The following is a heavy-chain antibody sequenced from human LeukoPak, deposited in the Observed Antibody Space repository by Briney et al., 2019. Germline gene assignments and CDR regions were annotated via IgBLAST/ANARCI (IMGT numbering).Heavy chain of an antibody. CDR2: IYTSGST. CDR1: GGSISSGSYY. Sequence: SETLSLTCTVSGGSISSGSYYWNWIRQPAGKGLEWIGRIYTSGSTNYNPSLKSRVTISVDTSKNQFSLKLSSVTAADTAVYYCARVDFWSGYSFDYWGQGTLVTVSS. J-gene: IGHJ4*02. D-gene: IGHD3-3*01. CDR3: ARVDFWSGYSFDY. V-gene: IGHV4-61*02.